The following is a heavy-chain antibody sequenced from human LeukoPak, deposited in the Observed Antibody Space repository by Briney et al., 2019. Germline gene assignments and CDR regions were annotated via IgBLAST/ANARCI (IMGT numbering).Heavy chain of an antibody. Sequence: TGGSLRLSCAASGFTFSSYEMNWVRQAPGRGLEWVSYISSSGSTIYYADSVKGRFTISRDNAKNSLYLQMNSLRAEDTAVYYCARSYYDSSGYYNWFDPWGQETLVTVSS. CDR2: ISSSGSTI. D-gene: IGHD3-22*01. V-gene: IGHV3-48*03. CDR3: ARSYYDSSGYYNWFDP. J-gene: IGHJ5*02. CDR1: GFTFSSYE.